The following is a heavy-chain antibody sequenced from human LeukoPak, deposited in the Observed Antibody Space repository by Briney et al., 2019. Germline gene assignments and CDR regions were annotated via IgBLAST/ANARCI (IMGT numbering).Heavy chain of an antibody. Sequence: ASVKVSCKASGYTFTSYDINWVRQATGQGLEWMGWMNPNSGNTGYAQKFQGRVTMTRNTSISTAYMELSSLRSEDTAVYYCARSDYYDSSEGDAFDIWGQGTIVTVSS. V-gene: IGHV1-8*01. CDR1: GYTFTSYD. D-gene: IGHD3-22*01. CDR3: ARSDYYDSSEGDAFDI. J-gene: IGHJ3*02. CDR2: MNPNSGNT.